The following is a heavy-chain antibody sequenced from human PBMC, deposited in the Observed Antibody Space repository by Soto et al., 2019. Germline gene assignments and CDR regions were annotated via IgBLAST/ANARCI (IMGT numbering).Heavy chain of an antibody. CDR2: ISGSGGST. CDR1: GFTFSSYA. CDR3: AKVPAIKSPYGDYANLDY. V-gene: IGHV3-23*01. D-gene: IGHD4-17*01. J-gene: IGHJ4*02. Sequence: GGSLRLSCAASGFTFSSYAMSWVRQAPGKGLEWVSAISGSGGSTYYADSVKGRFTISRDNSKNTLYLQMNSLRAEDTAVYYCAKVPAIKSPYGDYANLDYWGQGTLVTVSS.